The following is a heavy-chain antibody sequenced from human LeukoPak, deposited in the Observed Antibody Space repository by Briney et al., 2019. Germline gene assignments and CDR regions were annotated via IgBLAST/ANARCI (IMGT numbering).Heavy chain of an antibody. Sequence: PSETLSLTCTVSGGSISSSSYYWGWIRQPPGKGLEWIGSIYYSGSTYYNPSLKSRATISVDTSKNQFSLKLSSVTAADTAVYYCARSSTLYCSSTSCQGGAGYFQHWGQGTLVTVSS. V-gene: IGHV4-39*07. CDR3: ARSSTLYCSSTSCQGGAGYFQH. CDR1: GGSISSSSYY. CDR2: IYYSGST. J-gene: IGHJ1*01. D-gene: IGHD2-2*01.